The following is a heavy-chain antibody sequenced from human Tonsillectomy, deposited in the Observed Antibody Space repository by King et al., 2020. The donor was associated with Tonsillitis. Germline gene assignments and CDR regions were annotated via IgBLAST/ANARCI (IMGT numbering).Heavy chain of an antibody. Sequence: VQLVESGGGVVQPGRSLRLSCAASGFTFSSYGMHWVRQAPGKGLEWVAVISYDGSNKYYADSVKGRFTISRDNSKNTLYLQMNSLRAEDTAVYYCAKNGCGWYVGFDYWGQGTLVTVSS. D-gene: IGHD6-19*01. CDR3: AKNGCGWYVGFDY. V-gene: IGHV3-30*18. CDR1: GFTFSSYG. J-gene: IGHJ4*02. CDR2: ISYDGSNK.